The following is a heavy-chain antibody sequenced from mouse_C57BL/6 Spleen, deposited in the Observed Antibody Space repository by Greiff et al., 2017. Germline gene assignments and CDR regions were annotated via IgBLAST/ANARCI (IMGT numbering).Heavy chain of an antibody. D-gene: IGHD2-3*01. V-gene: IGHV1-18*01. CDR2: INPNNGGT. Sequence: VHVKQSGPELVKPGASVKIPCKASGYTFTDYNMDWVKQSHGKRLEWIGDINPNNGGTIYNQKFKGKATLTVDKSSSTAYMELSSLTSEDTAVYYCARWEGGYYDYWGQGTTLTVSS. CDR1: GYTFTDYN. J-gene: IGHJ2*01. CDR3: ARWEGGYYDY.